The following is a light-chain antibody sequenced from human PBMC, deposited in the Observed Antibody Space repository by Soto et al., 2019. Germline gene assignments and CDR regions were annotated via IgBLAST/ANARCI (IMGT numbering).Light chain of an antibody. CDR2: DAS. CDR3: QEYDDSPPIT. V-gene: IGKV3-11*01. J-gene: IGKJ5*01. CDR1: QSINTY. Sequence: ENVLTQSPATRSLSPGEGATLCGRASQSINTYLAWYQQKPGQAPRLVIFDASNRASGIPVRFSGSGSGTDFTLTITRLEPEDFAVYYCQEYDDSPPITFGLGTRLEIK.